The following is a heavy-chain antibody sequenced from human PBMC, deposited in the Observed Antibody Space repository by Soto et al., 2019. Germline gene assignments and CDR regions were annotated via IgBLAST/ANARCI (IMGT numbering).Heavy chain of an antibody. CDR1: GYTFTSYG. CDR3: ASEVRYYYDSSDHYYYYGMDV. CDR2: ISAYNGNT. J-gene: IGHJ6*02. D-gene: IGHD3-22*01. Sequence: ASVKVSCKASGYTFTSYGISWVRQAPGQGLEWMGWISAYNGNTNYAQKLQGRVTMTTDTSTSTAYMELRSLRSDDTAVYYCASEVRYYYDSSDHYYYYGMDVWGQGTTVTVSS. V-gene: IGHV1-18*01.